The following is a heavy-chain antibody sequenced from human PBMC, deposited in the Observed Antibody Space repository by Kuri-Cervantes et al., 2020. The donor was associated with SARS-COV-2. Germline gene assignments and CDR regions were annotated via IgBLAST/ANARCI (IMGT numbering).Heavy chain of an antibody. CDR1: GGSISSSSYY. V-gene: IGHV4-39*07. CDR3: ARGVGAAVAGTLITIYYYYGMDV. Sequence: SETLSLTCTVSGGSISSSSYYWGWIRQPPGKGLEWIGSIYHSGSTNYNPSLKSRVTISVDTSKNQFSLKLSSVTAADTAVYYCARGVGAAVAGTLITIYYYYGMDVWGQGTTVTVSS. D-gene: IGHD6-19*01. CDR2: IYHSGST. J-gene: IGHJ6*02.